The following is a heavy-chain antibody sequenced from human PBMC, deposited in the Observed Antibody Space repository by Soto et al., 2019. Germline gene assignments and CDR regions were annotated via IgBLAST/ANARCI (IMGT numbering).Heavy chain of an antibody. Sequence: ASVKVSCKASGYTFTSYDINWVRQATGQGLEWMGWMNPNSGNTGYAQKFQGRVTMTRNTSISTAYMELSSLRSEDTAVYYCARGHSDYDILTTAAPCGQGTLVTVSS. CDR2: MNPNSGNT. D-gene: IGHD3-9*01. J-gene: IGHJ5*02. CDR1: GYTFTSYD. CDR3: ARGHSDYDILTTAAP. V-gene: IGHV1-8*01.